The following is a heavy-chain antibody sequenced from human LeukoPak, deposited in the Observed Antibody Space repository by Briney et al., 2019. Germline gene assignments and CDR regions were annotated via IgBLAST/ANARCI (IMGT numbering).Heavy chain of an antibody. D-gene: IGHD6-13*01. Sequence: GGSLRLSCAASGFTFSSYAMSWVRQAPGKGLEWVSTISNNDGSTYYADSVKGRFTISRDNSKNTLYLQMNSLRAEDTALYYCAKDSIAAAARGDAFDIWGQGTMVTVSS. V-gene: IGHV3-23*01. CDR1: GFTFSSYA. CDR3: AKDSIAAAARGDAFDI. CDR2: ISNNDGST. J-gene: IGHJ3*02.